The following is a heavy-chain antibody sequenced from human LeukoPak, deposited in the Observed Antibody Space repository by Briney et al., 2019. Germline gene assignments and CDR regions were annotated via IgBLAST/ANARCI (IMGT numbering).Heavy chain of an antibody. Sequence: PSETLSLTCAVYGGSFSGYYWSWIRQPPGKGLEWIGEINHSGSTNYNPSLKSRVTISVDTSKNQFSLKLSSVTAADTAVYCCARGRQWEMDTISDYCGEGTLVTVSS. V-gene: IGHV4-34*01. CDR3: ARGRQWEMDTISDY. CDR1: GGSFSGYY. J-gene: IGHJ4*02. D-gene: IGHD5-24*01. CDR2: INHSGST.